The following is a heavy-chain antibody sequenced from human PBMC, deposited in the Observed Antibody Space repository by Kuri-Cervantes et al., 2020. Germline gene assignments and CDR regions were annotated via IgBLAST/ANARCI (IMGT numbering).Heavy chain of an antibody. CDR1: GFTFSSYG. J-gene: IGHJ4*02. CDR2: IWYDGSNK. V-gene: IGHV3-33*01. Sequence: LSLTCAASGFTFSSYGMHWVRQAPGKGLEWVAVIWYDGSNKYYADSVKDRFTISRDNSKNTLCLQMNSLRAEDTAVYYCARGWASIAVGFDYWGQGTLVTVSS. CDR3: ARGWASIAVGFDY. D-gene: IGHD6-19*01.